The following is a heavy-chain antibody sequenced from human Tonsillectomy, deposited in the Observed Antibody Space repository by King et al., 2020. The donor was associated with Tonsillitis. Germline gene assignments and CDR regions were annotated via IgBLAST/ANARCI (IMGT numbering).Heavy chain of an antibody. CDR3: AGEQWLVPSPFDY. D-gene: IGHD6-19*01. V-gene: IGHV3-30*01. Sequence: VQLVESGGGVVQPGRSLRLSCAASGFTFSSYAMHGVRQAPGKGLEWVAVISYDGSNKYYADSVKGRFTISRDNSKNTLYLQMNSLRTEDTAVYFCAGEQWLVPSPFDYWGQGTLVTVSS. CDR1: GFTFSSYA. CDR2: ISYDGSNK. J-gene: IGHJ4*02.